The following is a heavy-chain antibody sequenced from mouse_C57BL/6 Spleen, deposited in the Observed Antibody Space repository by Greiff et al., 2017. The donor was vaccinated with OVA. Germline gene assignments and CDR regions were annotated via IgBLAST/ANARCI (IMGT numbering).Heavy chain of an antibody. CDR3: TRRDYEDY. CDR1: GSTFTDYE. J-gene: IGHJ2*01. CDR2: ICPDTCGT. Sequence: ELVRPGASVTLSCTASGSTFTDYEMHGVKKTPVHGLEWIVAICPDTCGTSYHPKCKCNARLTADKASSTAYMELRSLTSEDSAVYYCTRRDYEDYWGQGTTLTVSS. V-gene: IGHV1-15*01. D-gene: IGHD2-4*01.